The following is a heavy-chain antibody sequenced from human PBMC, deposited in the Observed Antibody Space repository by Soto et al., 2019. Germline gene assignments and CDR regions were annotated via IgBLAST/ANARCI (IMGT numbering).Heavy chain of an antibody. CDR1: GGTFSTYT. V-gene: IGHV1-69*02. CDR3: AFDVQTGVVYFDN. J-gene: IGHJ4*02. Sequence: QVQLVQSGAEVKKPGSSVKVSCKASGGTFSTYTISWVRQAPGQGLEWLGRIIPLFGLPNHAQKFRDRVTISADKHTDTAYLEMNSLRPEDTAVYYCAFDVQTGVVYFDNWGQGTLVTVSS. CDR2: IIPLFGLP. D-gene: IGHD2-21*01.